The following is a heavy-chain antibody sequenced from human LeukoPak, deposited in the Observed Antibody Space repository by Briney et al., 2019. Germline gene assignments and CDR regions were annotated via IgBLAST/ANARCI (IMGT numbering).Heavy chain of an antibody. CDR2: IYYSGST. Sequence: SETLSLTCTVSGGSISSYYWSWIRQPPGKGLEWIGYIYYSGSTNYNPSLRSRVTISVDTSKNQFSLKLSSVTAADTAVYYCARARTDYGSGSYYTDYWGQGTLVTVSS. J-gene: IGHJ4*02. V-gene: IGHV4-59*01. CDR3: ARARTDYGSGSYYTDY. D-gene: IGHD3-10*01. CDR1: GGSISSYY.